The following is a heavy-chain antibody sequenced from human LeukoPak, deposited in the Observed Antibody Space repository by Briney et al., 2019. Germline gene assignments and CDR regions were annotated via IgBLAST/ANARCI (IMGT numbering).Heavy chain of an antibody. Sequence: ASVKVSCKASGYTFTSYYMHWVRQAPGQGLEWMGIINPSGGSTSYAQKFQGRVTMTRDTSTSTVYMELSSLRSEDTAVYYCAGDGTSGGDYVYYYYYMDVWGKGTTVTVSS. CDR1: GYTFTSYY. CDR2: INPSGGST. V-gene: IGHV1-46*01. D-gene: IGHD4-17*01. CDR3: AGDGTSGGDYVYYYYYMDV. J-gene: IGHJ6*03.